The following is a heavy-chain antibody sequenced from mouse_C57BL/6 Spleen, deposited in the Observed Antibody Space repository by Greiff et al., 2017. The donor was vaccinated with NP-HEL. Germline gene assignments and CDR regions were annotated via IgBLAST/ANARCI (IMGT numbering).Heavy chain of an antibody. D-gene: IGHD4-1*01. J-gene: IGHJ2*01. Sequence: EVHLVESGGGLVQPGGSLKLSCVASGFTFSNYWMNWVRQSPEKGLEWVAQIRLKSDNYATHYAESVNGRFTISRDDSKSSVYLQMNNLRAEDTGIYYCTTNWDSYWGQGTTLTVSS. CDR1: GFTFSNYW. CDR3: TTNWDSY. CDR2: IRLKSDNYAT. V-gene: IGHV6-3*01.